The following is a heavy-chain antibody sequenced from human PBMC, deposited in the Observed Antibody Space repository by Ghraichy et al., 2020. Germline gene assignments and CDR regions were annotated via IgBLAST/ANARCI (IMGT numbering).Heavy chain of an antibody. D-gene: IGHD1-26*01. J-gene: IGHJ6*02. CDR2: IHYSGSN. Sequence: SETLSLTCTVSGYSISSGYYWCWIRQSPGKRLECIGSIHYSGSNYNNPSLKSRVIISVDTSKNQFFLKVSSVTAADTAVYHCARDRSRYTGSYYYYYGIDVWGQGTPVTVSS. V-gene: IGHV4-38-2*02. CDR1: GYSISSGYY. CDR3: ARDRSRYTGSYYYYYGIDV.